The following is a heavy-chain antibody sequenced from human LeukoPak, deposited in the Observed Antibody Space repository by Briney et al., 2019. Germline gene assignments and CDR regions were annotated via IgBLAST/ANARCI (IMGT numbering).Heavy chain of an antibody. CDR2: MNPNSGNT. Sequence: GASVKVSCKASGYTFTSYDINWVRQATGQGLEWMGWMNPNSGNTGYAQKFQGRVTITRNTSISTAYMELSSLRSEDTAVYYCARGGFYGSSSSSGAFDYWGQGTLVTVSS. D-gene: IGHD6-6*01. CDR3: ARGGFYGSSSSSGAFDY. CDR1: GYTFTSYD. J-gene: IGHJ4*02. V-gene: IGHV1-8*03.